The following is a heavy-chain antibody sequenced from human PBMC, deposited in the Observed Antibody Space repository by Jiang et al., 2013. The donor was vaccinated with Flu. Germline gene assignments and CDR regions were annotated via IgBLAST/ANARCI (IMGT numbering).Heavy chain of an antibody. CDR2: IYDSGST. V-gene: IGHV4-59*08. CDR3: ARFDFRGHYYYYAMDV. J-gene: IGHJ6*02. Sequence: LLKPSETLSLTCTVSGDSISSYYWTWIRQPPGKGLEWIGYIYDSGSTNYNPSLKSRVTISIDTSKNHFSLRLSSVTAADTAVYYCARFDFRGHYYYYAMDVWGQGTTVTVSS. D-gene: IGHD3-3*01. CDR1: GDSISSYY.